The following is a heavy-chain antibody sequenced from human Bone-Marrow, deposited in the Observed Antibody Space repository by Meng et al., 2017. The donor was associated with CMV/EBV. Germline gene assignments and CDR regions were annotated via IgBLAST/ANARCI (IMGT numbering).Heavy chain of an antibody. D-gene: IGHD1-1*01. CDR1: GYVFTSYG. V-gene: IGHV1-18*01. J-gene: IGHJ1*01. CDR3: ARGENDYSGSEYFHL. CDR2: ISVDNGNT. Sequence: ASVKVSCKASGYVFTSYGITWVRQAPGQGLEWMGWISVDNGNTNYARRFQGRVAMTTDTSTTTAYMELRSLRSDDTAVYYCARGENDYSGSEYFHLWGQGSLVTVSS.